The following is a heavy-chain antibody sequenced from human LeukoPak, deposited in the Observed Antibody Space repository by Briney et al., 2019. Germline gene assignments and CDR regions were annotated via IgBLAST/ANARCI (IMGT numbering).Heavy chain of an antibody. CDR2: ISAYNGNT. D-gene: IGHD1-14*01. Sequence: ASVKVSCKASGYTFTSYGISWVRQAPGQGLEWMGWISAYNGNTNYAQELQGRVTMTTDTSTSTAYMELRSLRSDDTAVYYCAREVRPGPKNAFDIWGQGTMVTVSS. CDR1: GYTFTSYG. V-gene: IGHV1-18*01. CDR3: AREVRPGPKNAFDI. J-gene: IGHJ3*02.